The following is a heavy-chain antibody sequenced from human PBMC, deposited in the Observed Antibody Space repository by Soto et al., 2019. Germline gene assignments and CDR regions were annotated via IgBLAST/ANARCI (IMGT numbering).Heavy chain of an antibody. CDR3: AHRPIVGAAI. CDR1: GGSISNSNW. V-gene: IGHV4-4*02. Sequence: QVQLQESGPGLVKPSGTLSLTCAVFGGSISNSNWWTWVRQPPGKGLDWIGEIFHSGSTNYNSSLMGRVTISVDKANNQFSLKLSSVTAAGTAVYYCAHRPIVGAAIWGQGTLVTVSS. CDR2: IFHSGST. D-gene: IGHD1-26*01. J-gene: IGHJ4*02.